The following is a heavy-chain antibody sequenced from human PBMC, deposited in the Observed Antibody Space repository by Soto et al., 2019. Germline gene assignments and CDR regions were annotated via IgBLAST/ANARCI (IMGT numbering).Heavy chain of an antibody. D-gene: IGHD3-16*02. Sequence: QVQLQESGPGLVKPSQPLSLTCPVSGGTISSDDYYWSWIRQPPGKGLEWIGSIYYSGTTYYHPSLNSRVTISIHTSKNQFSLRLTSVTAADTAVYYCARVSTSENWFDPWGQGTLVTVSS. CDR1: GGTISSDDYY. CDR2: IYYSGTT. CDR3: ARVSTSENWFDP. V-gene: IGHV4-30-4*01. J-gene: IGHJ5*02.